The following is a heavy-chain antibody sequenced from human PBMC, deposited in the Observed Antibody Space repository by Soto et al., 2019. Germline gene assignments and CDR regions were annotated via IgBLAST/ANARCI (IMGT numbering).Heavy chain of an antibody. V-gene: IGHV3-7*04. D-gene: IGHD3-10*02. CDR1: GFTFSSYW. CDR2: INEDGSGK. Sequence: EVQLVESGGGLVQPGGSLRLSCAASGFTFSSYWMTWVRQAPGKGLEWVANINEDGSGKYYVDSVKGRFTISRDNTKNSLYLQLNSLRVEDTAIYYCVKDWHNNVWGVYFDYWGQGTLVTVSS. J-gene: IGHJ4*02. CDR3: VKDWHNNVWGVYFDY.